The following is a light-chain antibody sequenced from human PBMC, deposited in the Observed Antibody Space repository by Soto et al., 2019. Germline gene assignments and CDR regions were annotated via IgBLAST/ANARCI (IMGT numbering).Light chain of an antibody. V-gene: IGLV1-44*01. CDR3: AAWDDSLNGPYV. J-gene: IGLJ1*01. Sequence: QSVLTQPPSASGTPGQRVTISCSGSSSNIGSNTVNWYQQLPGTAPKLLIYSNNQRPSGLPDRFSGSKSGTSASLAISGLQSEDEADYYCAAWDDSLNGPYVFGTGTKVTVL. CDR1: SSNIGSNT. CDR2: SNN.